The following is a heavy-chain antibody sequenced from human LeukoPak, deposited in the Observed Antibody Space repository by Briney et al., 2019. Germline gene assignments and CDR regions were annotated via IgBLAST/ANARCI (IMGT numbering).Heavy chain of an antibody. CDR3: AKVGGDHLHPQDDFDY. D-gene: IGHD2-21*02. Sequence: PGGSLRLSCTASGFTFSSHAMTWVRQAAGKGLQWVSSITGSGKGAYYADSVKGRVTISRDNSNNTLFLQMDSLRAEDTAMYYCAKVGGDHLHPQDDFDYWGPGTLVTVSS. CDR1: GFTFSSHA. V-gene: IGHV3-23*01. J-gene: IGHJ4*02. CDR2: ITGSGKGA.